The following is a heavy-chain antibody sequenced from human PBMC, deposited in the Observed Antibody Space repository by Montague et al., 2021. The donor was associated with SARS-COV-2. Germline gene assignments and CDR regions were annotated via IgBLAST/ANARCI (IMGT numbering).Heavy chain of an antibody. Sequence: SLRLSCAASGFTFSSYSMNWVRQAPGKGLEWVSSISSSSSYIYYADSVMGRFTISRDNAKNSLYLQMNSLRAEDTAVYYCARDAHVVVVAAAFSSWGQGTLVTGSS. D-gene: IGHD2-15*01. CDR3: ARDAHVVVVAAAFSS. CDR1: GFTFSSYS. CDR2: ISSSSSYI. J-gene: IGHJ4*02. V-gene: IGHV3-21*01.